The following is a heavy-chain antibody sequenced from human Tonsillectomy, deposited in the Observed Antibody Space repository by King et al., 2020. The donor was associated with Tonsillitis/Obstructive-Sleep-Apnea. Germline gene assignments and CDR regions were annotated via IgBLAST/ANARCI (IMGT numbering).Heavy chain of an antibody. CDR2: VNAGNGNT. J-gene: IGHJ4*02. D-gene: IGHD3-3*01. CDR3: ARTRNTIFGVVIIQSYFDY. CDR1: GYTFTSYA. Sequence: VQLVQSGAAGKKPGASVKVFFKASGYTFTSYAMHLVPQAPGQRLEGMGWVNAGNGNTKYSQKFQGSVTITRDTSASTAYMVLSSLRSEDTAVYYCARTRNTIFGVVIIQSYFDYWGQGTLVTVSS. V-gene: IGHV1-3*01.